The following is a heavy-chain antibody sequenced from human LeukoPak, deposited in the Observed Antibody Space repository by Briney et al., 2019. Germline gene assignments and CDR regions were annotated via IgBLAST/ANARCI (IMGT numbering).Heavy chain of an antibody. V-gene: IGHV4-39*01. J-gene: IGHJ4*02. CDR1: GGSISSSSYY. D-gene: IGHD2-8*01. CDR2: IYYSGST. CDR3: ARSDIVLMVYAIFDY. Sequence: SQTLSLTCTVSGGSISSSSYYWGWTRQPPGKGLEWIGSIYYSGSTYYNPSLKSRVTISVDTSKNQFSLKLSSVTAADTAVYYCARSDIVLMVYAIFDYWGQGTLVTVSS.